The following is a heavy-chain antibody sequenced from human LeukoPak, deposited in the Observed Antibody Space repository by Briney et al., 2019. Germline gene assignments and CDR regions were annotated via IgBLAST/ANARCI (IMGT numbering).Heavy chain of an antibody. Sequence: ASVKVSCKASGYSFSGHYMHWVRQAPGQGLEWMGWINPNSGDTNYAQKFQGRVTMTRDTSISTVYMELSRLRSDDTAVHYCPRDCLRYLDYWGQGTLVTVSS. D-gene: IGHD3-9*01. V-gene: IGHV1-2*02. CDR2: INPNSGDT. CDR3: PRDCLRYLDY. J-gene: IGHJ4*02. CDR1: GYSFSGHY.